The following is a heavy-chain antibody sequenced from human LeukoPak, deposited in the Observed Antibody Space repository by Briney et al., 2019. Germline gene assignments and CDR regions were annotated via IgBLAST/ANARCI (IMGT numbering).Heavy chain of an antibody. D-gene: IGHD4-17*01. CDR2: IYYSGST. Sequence: SQTLSLTCTVSGGSISSGGYYWSWIRQHPGKGLEWIGYIYYSGSTYYNPSLKSRVTISVDTSKNQSSLKLSSVTAADTAVYYCARGDYGDDSPFDYWGQGTLVTVSS. CDR3: ARGDYGDDSPFDY. CDR1: GGSISSGGYY. J-gene: IGHJ4*02. V-gene: IGHV4-31*03.